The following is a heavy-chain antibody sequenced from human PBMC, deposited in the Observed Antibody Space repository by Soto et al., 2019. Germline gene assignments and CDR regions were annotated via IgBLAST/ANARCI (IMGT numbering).Heavy chain of an antibody. Sequence: PGGSLRLSCAASGFTFSTYAMNWVRQAPGKGLEWVSAISASGGSTYYADSVKGRFTISRDNSKKMLYLQMNSLRAEDTAVYYCAKEGPLGSIVVVTVIVDYWGQGTQVTVSS. CDR2: ISASGGST. CDR1: GFTFSTYA. V-gene: IGHV3-23*01. J-gene: IGHJ4*02. CDR3: AKEGPLGSIVVVTVIVDY. D-gene: IGHD2-21*02.